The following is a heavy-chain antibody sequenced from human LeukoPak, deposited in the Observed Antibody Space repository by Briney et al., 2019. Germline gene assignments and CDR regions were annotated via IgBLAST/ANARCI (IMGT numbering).Heavy chain of an antibody. CDR1: GGSFSGYY. Sequence: PSETLSLTCAVYGGSFSGYYWSWIRQPPGKGLDWIGEINHSGSTTSNPSLKSRVTMSVDTSKNQFSLKLSSVTAADTAVYYCARRVISSNASFDYWGQGTLVTVSS. CDR2: INHSGST. CDR3: ARRVISSNASFDY. V-gene: IGHV4-34*01. J-gene: IGHJ4*02. D-gene: IGHD2-21*01.